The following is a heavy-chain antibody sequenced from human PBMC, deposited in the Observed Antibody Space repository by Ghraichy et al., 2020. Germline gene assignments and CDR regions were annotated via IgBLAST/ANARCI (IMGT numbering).Heavy chain of an antibody. D-gene: IGHD3-3*01. CDR1: GGSISSYY. CDR2: IYTSGST. J-gene: IGHJ6*02. Sequence: SETLSLTCTVSGGSISSYYWSWIRQPPGKGLEWIGYIYTSGSTNYNPSLKSRVTISVDTSKNQFSLKLSSVTAADTAVYYCARLGYDFWSGYYPPNYYYYGMDVWGQGTTVTVSS. V-gene: IGHV4-4*09. CDR3: ARLGYDFWSGYYPPNYYYYGMDV.